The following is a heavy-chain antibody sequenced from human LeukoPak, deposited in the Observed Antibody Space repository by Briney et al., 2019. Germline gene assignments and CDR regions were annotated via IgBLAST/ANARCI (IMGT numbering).Heavy chain of an antibody. CDR3: ARQARSLEARIPYFDY. D-gene: IGHD3-3*01. J-gene: IGHJ4*02. Sequence: GGSLRLSCAASGFIFSSYEMNWVRQAPGQGLEWVSYISGGGETIYYADSVKGRFTISRDNAKNSLYLQMNSLRAEDTAVYYCARQARSLEARIPYFDYWGQGTLVTVSS. V-gene: IGHV3-48*03. CDR2: ISGGGETI. CDR1: GFIFSSYE.